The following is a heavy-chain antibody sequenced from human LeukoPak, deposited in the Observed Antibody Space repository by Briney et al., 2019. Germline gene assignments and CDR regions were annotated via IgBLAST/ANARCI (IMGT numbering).Heavy chain of an antibody. J-gene: IGHJ3*01. D-gene: IGHD6-13*01. Sequence: PGGSLRLSCGASGFTFSSYAMHWVRQAPGKGLEWVAVISYDGINKYYLDSVKGRFTISRDNSKNTVYLQVNSLRAEDTAVYYCAKRGGSAIIGTRAFDFWGQGTMVTVSS. CDR3: AKRGGSAIIGTRAFDF. CDR1: GFTFSSYA. CDR2: ISYDGINK. V-gene: IGHV3-30*18.